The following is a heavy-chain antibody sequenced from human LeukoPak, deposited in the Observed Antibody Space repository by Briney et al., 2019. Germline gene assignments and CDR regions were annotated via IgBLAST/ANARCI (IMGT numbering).Heavy chain of an antibody. CDR3: ARDAQELFFS. D-gene: IGHD3-16*01. CDR2: TYPDGSGR. CDR1: GFTFSGHW. J-gene: IGHJ5*02. Sequence: GGALRLSCAASGFTFSGHWMDRVREALGRGGVRAARTYPDGSGRHYADFVEGRFTISRDNAKHAVFLQMNSLRVEDTAVYYCARDAQELFFSWGQGTLVTVSS. V-gene: IGHV3-74*01.